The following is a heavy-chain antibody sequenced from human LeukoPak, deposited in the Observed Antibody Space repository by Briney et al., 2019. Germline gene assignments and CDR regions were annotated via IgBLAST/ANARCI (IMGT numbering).Heavy chain of an antibody. Sequence: PSETLSLTCSVSGASMNGYFWSWVRQTPEKGLEWIGSLSHTCPTTTNPTLPIPLSITIAPSNSHLSLTMTSVTAADSALYYCARDPRGSFYTFDLWGPGTIVSVS. J-gene: IGHJ3*01. CDR2: LSHTCPT. CDR3: ARDPRGSFYTFDL. D-gene: IGHD1-26*01. CDR1: GASMNGYF. V-gene: IGHV4-59*01.